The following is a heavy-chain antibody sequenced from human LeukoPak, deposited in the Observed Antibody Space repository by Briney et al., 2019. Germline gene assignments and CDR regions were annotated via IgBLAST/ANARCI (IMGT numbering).Heavy chain of an antibody. CDR3: ARLPDYYGTIDY. D-gene: IGHD3-10*01. Sequence: GESLKISCKGFGYSFTTYWIGWVRQMPGKGLEWMGVIYPADSDTRYSPSFQGQVTISADKSISTAYLQWSSLKASDTAMYYCARLPDYYGTIDYWGQGTLVTVSS. CDR1: GYSFTTYW. V-gene: IGHV5-51*01. J-gene: IGHJ4*02. CDR2: IYPADSDT.